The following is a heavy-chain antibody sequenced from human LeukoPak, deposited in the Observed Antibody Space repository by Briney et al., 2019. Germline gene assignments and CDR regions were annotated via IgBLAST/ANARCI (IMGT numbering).Heavy chain of an antibody. CDR3: AKVFDILTGNSHFDY. CDR1: GFTFDDYA. V-gene: IGHV3-43*02. J-gene: IGHJ4*02. D-gene: IGHD3-9*01. Sequence: RGGSLRLSCAASGFTFDDYAMHWVRQAPGKGLEWVSLISGDGGSTYYADSVKGRFTISRDNSKNSLYLQMNSLRTEDTALYYCAKVFDILTGNSHFDYWGQGTVCIGSS. CDR2: ISGDGGST.